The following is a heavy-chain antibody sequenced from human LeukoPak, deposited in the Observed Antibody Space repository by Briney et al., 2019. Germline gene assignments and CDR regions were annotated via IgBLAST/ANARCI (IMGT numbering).Heavy chain of an antibody. V-gene: IGHV1-69*13. CDR1: GGTFSSYA. J-gene: IGHJ6*03. D-gene: IGHD4-17*01. CDR2: IIPIFGTA. Sequence: VASVKVSCKASGGTFSSYAISWVRQAPGQGLEWMGGIIPIFGTANYAQKFQGRVTITADESTSTAYMELSSLRSEDTAVYYCARATRDYGGYHVYYYYMDVWGKGTTITVSS. CDR3: ARATRDYGGYHVYYYYMDV.